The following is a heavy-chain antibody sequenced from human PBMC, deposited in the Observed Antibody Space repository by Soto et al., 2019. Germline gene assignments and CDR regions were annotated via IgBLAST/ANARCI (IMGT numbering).Heavy chain of an antibody. Sequence: QVQLVQSGPEVKKPGSSVKVSCKGSGGFNSYSISWVRQAPGHGPDWMGGIIPIFATPTYAQKFQGRVTITADKSTSTAYMELSRLTSEDTAVYYCARGGPVIIPATTNWFDPWGQGTLVSVSS. CDR3: ARGGPVIIPATTNWFDP. V-gene: IGHV1-69*06. CDR1: GGFNSYS. D-gene: IGHD2-2*01. CDR2: IIPIFATP. J-gene: IGHJ5*02.